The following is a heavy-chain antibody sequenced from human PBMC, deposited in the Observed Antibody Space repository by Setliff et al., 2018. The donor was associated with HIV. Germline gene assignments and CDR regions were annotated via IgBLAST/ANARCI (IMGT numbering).Heavy chain of an antibody. CDR1: GGSITTTDYY. CDR2: LYSGGGI. D-gene: IGHD2-8*01. CDR3: ARGSYCTNGVCYPSAFDI. J-gene: IGHJ3*02. V-gene: IGHV4-39*07. Sequence: SETLSLTCSVSGGSITTTDYYWTWIRQSPGKGLEWIGSLYSGGGIYRNPSLKSRVIIFVDTSKNQFSLKLSSVTAADTAVYYCARGSYCTNGVCYPSAFDIWGQGTMVTVSS.